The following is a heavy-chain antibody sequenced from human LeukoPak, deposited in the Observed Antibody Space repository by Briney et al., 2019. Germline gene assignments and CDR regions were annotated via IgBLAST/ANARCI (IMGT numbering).Heavy chain of an antibody. J-gene: IGHJ3*02. CDR2: ISGYNGNT. CDR3: AREMARAGWYLSEGAFVI. V-gene: IGHV1-18*01. D-gene: IGHD6-19*01. Sequence: GSVRVSCKASGYTFSSYGMSWVRQAPGQGLEWMGWISGYNGNTNYAEKVQGRVTITRDTSTSPAYMELRSLRSDDTAVYYCAREMARAGWYLSEGAFVIWGQGTMLTVSS. CDR1: GYTFSSYG.